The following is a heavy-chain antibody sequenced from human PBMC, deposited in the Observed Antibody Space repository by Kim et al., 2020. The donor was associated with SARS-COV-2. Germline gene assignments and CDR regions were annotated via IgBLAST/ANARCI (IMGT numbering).Heavy chain of an antibody. CDR3: ASGGWFDP. J-gene: IGHJ5*02. Sequence: TGNPTYAQGFTGRFVFSLDTSVSTAYLQISSLKAEDTAVYYCASGGWFDPWGQGTLVTVSS. V-gene: IGHV7-4-1*02. CDR2: TGNP. D-gene: IGHD3-10*01.